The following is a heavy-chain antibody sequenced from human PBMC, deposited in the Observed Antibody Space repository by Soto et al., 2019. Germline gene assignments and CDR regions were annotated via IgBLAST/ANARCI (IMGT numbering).Heavy chain of an antibody. V-gene: IGHV5-10-1*03. CDR1: GYSFTSYW. Sequence: EVQLVQSGAEVKKPGESLRISCKGSGYSFTSYWISWVRQMSGKGLEWMGRIDPSDSYTNYSPSFQGHVTISADKSISTAYLQWSSLKASDTAMYYCARHVSPYSTGWSGGDYWGQGTLVTVSS. J-gene: IGHJ4*02. D-gene: IGHD6-19*01. CDR3: ARHVSPYSTGWSGGDY. CDR2: IDPSDSYT.